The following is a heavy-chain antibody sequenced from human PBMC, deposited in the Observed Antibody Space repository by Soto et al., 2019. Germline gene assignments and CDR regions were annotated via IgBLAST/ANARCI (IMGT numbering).Heavy chain of an antibody. D-gene: IGHD1-26*01. V-gene: IGHV1-3*01. CDR3: AGGGSLYWYFDL. J-gene: IGHJ2*01. CDR2: INAGNGNT. CDR1: GYTFTNYA. Sequence: ASLKVSCKASGYTFTNYAMHWVRQAPGQRLEWMGWINAGNGNTKYSQKFQGRVTITRDTSASTAYMELSILRSEDTAVYYCAGGGSLYWYFDLWGRGTLVTVSS.